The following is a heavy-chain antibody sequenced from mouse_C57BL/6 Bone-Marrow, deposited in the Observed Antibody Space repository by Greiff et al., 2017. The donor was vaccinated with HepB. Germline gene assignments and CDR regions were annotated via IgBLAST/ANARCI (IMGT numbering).Heavy chain of an antibody. Sequence: QVQLQQSGAELVRPGTSVKVSCKASGYAFTNYLIEWVKQRPGQGLEWIGVINPGSGGTNYNEKFKGKATLTAYKSSSPAYMQLSSLTSEDSAVYFCARSGYFDYWGQGTTLTVSS. D-gene: IGHD3-1*01. J-gene: IGHJ2*01. CDR3: ARSGYFDY. CDR1: GYAFTNYL. CDR2: INPGSGGT. V-gene: IGHV1-54*01.